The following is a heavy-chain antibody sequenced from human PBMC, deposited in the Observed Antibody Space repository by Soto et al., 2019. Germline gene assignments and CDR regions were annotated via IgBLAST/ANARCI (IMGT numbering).Heavy chain of an antibody. CDR3: ATNKFVPTTERQHFYYYSMDV. CDR2: LYYSGST. D-gene: IGHD5-12*01. J-gene: IGHJ6*03. Sequence: PSETLSLTCPVSGGYISGYYWSWIRQPPGKGLEWIGYLYYSGSTNYNPSLKSRVTISADTSKNQFSLKLSSVTAADTAVYYCATNKFVPTTERQHFYYYSMDVWGKGTTVTVSS. CDR1: GGYISGYY. V-gene: IGHV4-59*01.